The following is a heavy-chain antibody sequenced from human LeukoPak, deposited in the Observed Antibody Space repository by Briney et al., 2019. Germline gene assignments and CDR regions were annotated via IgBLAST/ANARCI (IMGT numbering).Heavy chain of an antibody. CDR3: ARAYTSSIKFDY. CDR2: IYSAGST. V-gene: IGHV3-66*01. D-gene: IGHD6-6*01. CDR1: GLTVSDNY. J-gene: IGHJ4*02. Sequence: GGPLRLSCAVSGLTVSDNYMIWARQAPGKGLEWVSIIYSAGSTNYADSVKGRFVISRDNSNNTLYLQMNSLRAEDTATYFCARAYTSSIKFDYWGQGTLVTVSS.